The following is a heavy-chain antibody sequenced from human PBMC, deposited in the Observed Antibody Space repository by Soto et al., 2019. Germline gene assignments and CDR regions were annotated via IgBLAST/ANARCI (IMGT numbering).Heavy chain of an antibody. V-gene: IGHV1-3*01. CDR1: GYTLTSYA. Sequence: QVQLVQSGAAAKKPGASLKVSCKASGYTLTSYAMHWVRQAPGQRLEWMGWINAGNGNTKYSQKFQGRVTITRDTSASTAYMELSSRRSEDTAVYYWERRLGHYFDYWGQGTLVTVSS. J-gene: IGHJ4*02. D-gene: IGHD3-3*01. CDR3: ERRLGHYFDY. CDR2: INAGNGNT.